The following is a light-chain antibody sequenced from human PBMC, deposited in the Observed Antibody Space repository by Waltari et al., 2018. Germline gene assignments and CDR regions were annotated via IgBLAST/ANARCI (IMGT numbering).Light chain of an antibody. Sequence: DIVMTQSPDSLAVSLGEKATINCKSNQSLLYNSNNKNYLEWYQQKPGQPLKLYFYWASSRESGVPDRFSGSGSGTDFTLTIGSLQAEDVAVYYCQQYYTAPYTFGQGTKLEIK. J-gene: IGKJ2*01. CDR1: QSLLYNSNNKNY. CDR2: WAS. V-gene: IGKV4-1*01. CDR3: QQYYTAPYT.